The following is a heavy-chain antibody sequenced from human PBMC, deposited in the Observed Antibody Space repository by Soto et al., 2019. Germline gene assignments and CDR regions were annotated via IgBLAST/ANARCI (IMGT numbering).Heavy chain of an antibody. J-gene: IGHJ6*02. CDR3: ARARFDSWSHIYYGLDV. CDR2: INHSGTT. Sequence: LCLTCAVYCGSFSGYSWTWLRQPPGKGLEWIGEINHSGTTDYNPALKSRVTMSADTSKNQFSLRMTSVTAADTAVYYCARARFDSWSHIYYGLDVWGQGTTVTVYS. V-gene: IGHV4-34*01. D-gene: IGHD3-3*01. CDR1: CGSFSGYS.